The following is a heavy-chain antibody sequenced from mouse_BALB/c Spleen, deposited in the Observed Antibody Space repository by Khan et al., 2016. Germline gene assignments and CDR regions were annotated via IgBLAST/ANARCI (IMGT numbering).Heavy chain of an antibody. CDR1: GYSITSDYA. V-gene: IGHV3-2*02. Sequence: EVQLQESGPGLVKPSQSLSLTCTVTGYSITSDYAWNWIRQFPGNKLEWMGYISYSGSTSYNPSLKSRISITRDTSKNQIFLRLNSVTTEDTATXYCAGELGWFAYWGQGTLVTVSA. CDR2: ISYSGST. CDR3: AGELGWFAY. J-gene: IGHJ3*01.